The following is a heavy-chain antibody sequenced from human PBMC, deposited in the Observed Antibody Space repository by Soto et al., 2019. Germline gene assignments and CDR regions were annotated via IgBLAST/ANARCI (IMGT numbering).Heavy chain of an antibody. V-gene: IGHV3-30*18. CDR1: GFTFSIYG. CDR3: AKQNYSGYFDY. J-gene: IGHJ4*02. D-gene: IGHD4-4*01. Sequence: SGGSLRLSCAASGFTFSIYGIHWVRQAPGKGLEWVAAISYDGSNEYYEDSVKGRFTISRDNSKNTVYLQMNSLRAEDTAVYYCAKQNYSGYFDYWGQGTLVTVSS. CDR2: ISYDGSNE.